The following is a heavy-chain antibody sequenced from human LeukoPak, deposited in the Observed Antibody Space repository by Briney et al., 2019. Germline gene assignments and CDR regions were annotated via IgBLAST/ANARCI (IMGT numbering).Heavy chain of an antibody. D-gene: IGHD2-2*01. CDR2: INTNTGNP. CDR1: GYTFTGYY. CDR3: ATVRVGLSVDY. V-gene: IGHV7-4-1*02. J-gene: IGHJ4*02. Sequence: ASVKVSCKASGYTFTGYYMHWVRQAPGQGLEWMGWINTNTGNPTYAQGFTGRFVFSLDTSVSTAYLQISSLKAEDTAVYYCATVRVGLSVDYWGQGTLVTVSS.